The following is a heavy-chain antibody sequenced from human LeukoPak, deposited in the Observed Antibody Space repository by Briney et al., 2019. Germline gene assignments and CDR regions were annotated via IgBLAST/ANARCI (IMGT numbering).Heavy chain of an antibody. J-gene: IGHJ4*02. CDR2: INPSGGST. D-gene: IGHD3-10*01. CDR3: ARVDMVRGVIVYLY. CDR1: GDTFTGYY. V-gene: IGHV1-46*01. Sequence: ASVKVSCKASGDTFTGYYMHWVRQAPGQGLEWMGIINPSGGSTSYAQKFQGRVTMTRDMSTSTVYMELSSLRSEDTAVYYCARVDMVRGVIVYLYWGQGTLVTVSS.